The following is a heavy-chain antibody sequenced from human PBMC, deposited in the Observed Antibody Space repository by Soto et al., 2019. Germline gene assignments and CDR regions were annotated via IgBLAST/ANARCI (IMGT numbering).Heavy chain of an antibody. CDR3: AKARNYYDSSGHFDY. J-gene: IGHJ4*02. CDR1: GFTFSSYA. CDR2: ISGSGGST. V-gene: IGHV3-23*01. Sequence: GGSLRLSCAASGFTFSSYAMSWVRQAPGKGLEWVSAISGSGGSTYYADSVKGRFTISRDNSKNTLYLQMNSRRAEDTAVYYCAKARNYYDSSGHFDYWGQGTLVTVSS. D-gene: IGHD3-22*01.